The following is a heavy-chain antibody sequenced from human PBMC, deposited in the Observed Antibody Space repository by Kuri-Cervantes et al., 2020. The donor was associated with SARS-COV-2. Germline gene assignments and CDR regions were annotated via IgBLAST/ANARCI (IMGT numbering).Heavy chain of an antibody. CDR1: GDIFSSHA. D-gene: IGHD5-12*01. J-gene: IGHJ6*02. Sequence: SLKVSCKASGDIFSSHAISWGRQAPGQGLEWMGGIIPIFGTANYAQKFQGRDTITADKSTNTAYMELSSLRSADTAVYYCARWGEVAKPLDVWGQGTTVTVSS. V-gene: IGHV1-69*06. CDR2: IIPIFGTA. CDR3: ARWGEVAKPLDV.